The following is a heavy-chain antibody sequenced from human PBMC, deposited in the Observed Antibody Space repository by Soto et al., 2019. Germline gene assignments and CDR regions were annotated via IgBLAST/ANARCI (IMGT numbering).Heavy chain of an antibody. V-gene: IGHV1-2*02. CDR3: ARGRKLGATDTAMLEDM. J-gene: IGHJ3*01. CDR2: INPNSGGT. CDR1: GYTFTGYY. Sequence: GASVKVSCKASGYTFTGYYIHWVRQAPGQGLEWMAWINPNSGGTNYAQKFQGRVTVTRDTSISTAYMELSSLRSDDTAVYYCARGRKLGATDTAMLEDMWGQGTMVT. D-gene: IGHD3-10*02.